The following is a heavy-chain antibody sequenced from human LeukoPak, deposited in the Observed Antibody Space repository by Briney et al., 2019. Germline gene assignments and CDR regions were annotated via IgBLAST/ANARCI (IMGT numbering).Heavy chain of an antibody. J-gene: IGHJ5*02. D-gene: IGHD6-19*01. Sequence: SETLSLTCTVSGGSISSYYWSWIRQPPGKGLEWIGYIYYSGSTNYNPSLKSRVTISENTSKNQLSLKLSSVTAADTAVYYCARDRRGSGWYRRGSYGGHWFDPWGQGTLVTVSS. V-gene: IGHV4-59*01. CDR1: GGSISSYY. CDR3: ARDRRGSGWYRRGSYGGHWFDP. CDR2: IYYSGST.